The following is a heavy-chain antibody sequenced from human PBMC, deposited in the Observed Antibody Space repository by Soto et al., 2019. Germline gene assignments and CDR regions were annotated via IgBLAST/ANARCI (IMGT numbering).Heavy chain of an antibody. J-gene: IGHJ4*02. D-gene: IGHD5-12*01. Sequence: EVQLVQSGSEMKKPGESLKISCGASGYSFPGFWIGWVRQMPGKGLEWMGIIFPADSETRYSPSFQGQVTISADKSIGTAYLEWSSLKASDTAIYYCARRGAGYNYDFWGQGTLVTVSS. CDR1: GYSFPGFW. V-gene: IGHV5-51*01. CDR3: ARRGAGYNYDF. CDR2: IFPADSET.